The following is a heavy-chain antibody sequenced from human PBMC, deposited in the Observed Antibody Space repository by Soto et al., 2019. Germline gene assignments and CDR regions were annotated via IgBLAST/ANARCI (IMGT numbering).Heavy chain of an antibody. CDR3: TTGPPKPAVAGRTHYYFYYGMHV. D-gene: IGHD6-19*01. V-gene: IGHV3-15*07. Sequence: EVQLVESGGGLVKPGGSLRLSCAASGFTFSNAWMNWVRQAPGKGLEWVGRIKSKTDGGTTDYAAPVKGRFTISRDDSENTRDLQMISLKTEATAVHYCTTGPPKPAVAGRTHYYFYYGMHVWDQATTVTVSS. CDR2: IKSKTDGGTT. J-gene: IGHJ6*02. CDR1: GFTFSNAW.